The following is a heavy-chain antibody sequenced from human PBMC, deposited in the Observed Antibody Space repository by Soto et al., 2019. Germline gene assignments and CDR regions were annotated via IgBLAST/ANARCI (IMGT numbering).Heavy chain of an antibody. CDR3: ARDLALDIVVVPAALDY. D-gene: IGHD2-2*03. Sequence: QVQLVESGGGVVQPGRSLRLSCAASGFTFSSYGMHWVRQAPGKGLEWVAVIWYDGSNKYYADSVKGRFTISRDNSKNTPYLQMISLRAEGTAVYYCARDLALDIVVVPAALDYWVQGTLVTVSS. CDR2: IWYDGSNK. J-gene: IGHJ4*01. V-gene: IGHV3-33*01. CDR1: GFTFSSYG.